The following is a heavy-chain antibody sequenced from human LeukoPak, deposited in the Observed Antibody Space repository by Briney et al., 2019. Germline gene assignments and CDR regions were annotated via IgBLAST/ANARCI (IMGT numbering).Heavy chain of an antibody. V-gene: IGHV4-4*09. CDR2: ISTSGDT. J-gene: IGHJ4*02. CDR3: ATSRITGELDY. D-gene: IGHD2-8*02. Sequence: PSETLSLTCSVSGGSISSKFWTWVRQPPGKGLELIGHISTSGDTYYNPSLNSRVSTSLGASNNQCSLSLSSVTAADAAVYYCATSRITGELDYWGQGTLVTVSS. CDR1: GGSISSKF.